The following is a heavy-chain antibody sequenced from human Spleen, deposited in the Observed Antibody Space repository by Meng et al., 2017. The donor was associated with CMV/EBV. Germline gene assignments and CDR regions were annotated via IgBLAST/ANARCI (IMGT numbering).Heavy chain of an antibody. J-gene: IGHJ6*02. CDR3: ARDSPLYEYGMDV. Sequence: LSLTCAASGFLVINNYMSWVRQAPGKGLEWVSLIYSDGRTHYADSVKGRFTISRDITKNTVYLQMNSLRVEDSALYYCARDSPLYEYGMDVWGRGTTVTVSS. V-gene: IGHV3-53*01. D-gene: IGHD3-3*01. CDR2: IYSDGRT. CDR1: GFLVINNY.